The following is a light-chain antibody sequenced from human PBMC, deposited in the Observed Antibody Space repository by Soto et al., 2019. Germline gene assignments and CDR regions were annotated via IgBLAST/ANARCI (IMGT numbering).Light chain of an antibody. V-gene: IGKV3D-20*02. CDR3: QQRSNWPRVT. CDR1: QSVSSNS. CDR2: GAS. J-gene: IGKJ5*01. Sequence: ENVLTQSPGTLSLSPGERATLSCSTIQSVSSNSLAWDQQKPGQAPRLLIYGASSRATGIPDRFSGSGSGTDFTLTISSLEPEDFAVYYCQQRSNWPRVTFGQGTRLEIK.